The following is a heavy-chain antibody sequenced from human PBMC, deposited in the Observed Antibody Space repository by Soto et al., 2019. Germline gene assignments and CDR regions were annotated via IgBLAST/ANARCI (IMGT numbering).Heavy chain of an antibody. J-gene: IGHJ6*02. CDR3: ARGCLDYGDYINYYYYGMDV. D-gene: IGHD4-17*01. Sequence: EVQLVESGGGLVKPGGSLRLSCAASGFTFSSYSMNWVRQAPGKGLEWVSSISSSSSYIYYADSVKGRFTISRDNAKNSLYRQMNSLRAEDTAVYYCARGCLDYGDYINYYYYGMDVWGQGTTVTVSS. CDR2: ISSSSSYI. CDR1: GFTFSSYS. V-gene: IGHV3-21*01.